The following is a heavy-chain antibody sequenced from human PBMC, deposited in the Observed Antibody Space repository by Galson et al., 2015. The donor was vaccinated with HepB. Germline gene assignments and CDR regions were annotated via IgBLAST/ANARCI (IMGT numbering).Heavy chain of an antibody. Sequence: CAISGDSVSSNSAAWNWIRQSPSRGLEWLGRTYYRSKWYNDYAVSVKSRITINPDTSKNQFSLQLNSVTPEDTAVYYCARDQGIAAAEYYYYYYMDVWGKGTTVTVSS. CDR2: TYYRSKWYN. J-gene: IGHJ6*03. D-gene: IGHD6-13*01. V-gene: IGHV6-1*01. CDR3: ARDQGIAAAEYYYYYYMDV. CDR1: GDSVSSNSAA.